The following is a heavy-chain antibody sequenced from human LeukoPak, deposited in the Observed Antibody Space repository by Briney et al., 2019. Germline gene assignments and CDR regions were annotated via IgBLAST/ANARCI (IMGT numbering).Heavy chain of an antibody. Sequence: NPGGSLRLSCAASGFTFSSYSMNWVRQAPGKGLEWASSISSSSSYIYYADSVKGRFTISRDNAKNSLYLQMNSLRAEDTAVYYCARLIAVAGTFDYWGQGTLVTVSS. V-gene: IGHV3-21*01. J-gene: IGHJ4*02. CDR1: GFTFSSYS. CDR3: ARLIAVAGTFDY. CDR2: ISSSSSYI. D-gene: IGHD6-19*01.